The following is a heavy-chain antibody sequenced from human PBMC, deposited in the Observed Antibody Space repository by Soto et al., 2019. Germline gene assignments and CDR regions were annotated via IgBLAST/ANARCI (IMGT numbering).Heavy chain of an antibody. V-gene: IGHV4-34*01. J-gene: IGHJ5*02. D-gene: IGHD1-26*01. CDR2: FNPGGST. Sequence: PSETLSLTCGVHGGPFSGFFWSWIRQSPGKGLEWIGEFNPGGSTNYNPSLKSRLTISADRSTSQVSLRLTSVTAADAAVYFCARSAASFGGASYLGAWGQGTLGTVSS. CDR1: GGPFSGFF. CDR3: ARSAASFGGASYLGA.